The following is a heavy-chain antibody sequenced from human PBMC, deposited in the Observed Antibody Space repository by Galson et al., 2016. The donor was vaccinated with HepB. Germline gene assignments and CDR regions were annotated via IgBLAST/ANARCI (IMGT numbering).Heavy chain of an antibody. CDR1: GFSLSTSGVG. D-gene: IGHD1-14*01. J-gene: IGHJ4*02. V-gene: IGHV2-5*01. Sequence: PALVKPTQTLTLTCTFSGFSLSTSGVGVGWIRQPPGKALEWLALLYWNDDEHYSPSLKSRLTVTKDTSKYQVVLTMTSMDPVDAATYYCAHRVYNSPSREVFDYWGQGILVTVSS. CDR3: AHRVYNSPSREVFDY. CDR2: LYWNDDE.